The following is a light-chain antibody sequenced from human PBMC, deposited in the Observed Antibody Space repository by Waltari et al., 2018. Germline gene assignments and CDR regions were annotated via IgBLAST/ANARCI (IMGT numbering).Light chain of an antibody. J-gene: IGKJ1*01. Sequence: DIQMTQSPSTLSASVGETVILTCRASQSIYKWLAWYQQKPGKVPKLLIWKASNLQSGVPSRFSGSGSGTDFSLTISSVQPDDFVTYYCQQYTTYPETFGQGTKVEIK. CDR2: KAS. V-gene: IGKV1-5*03. CDR1: QSIYKW. CDR3: QQYTTYPET.